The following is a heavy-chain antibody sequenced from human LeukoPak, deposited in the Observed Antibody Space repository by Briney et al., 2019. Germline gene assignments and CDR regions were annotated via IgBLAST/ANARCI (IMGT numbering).Heavy chain of an antibody. CDR3: ARDHTATGGAFDI. Sequence: GVSLRLSCAASRFTFDDYGMSWVRQAPGKGLEWVSGINWNGGSTGYADSVKGRFTISRDNAKNSLYLQMNSLRAEDTALYYCARDHTATGGAFDIWGQGTMVSVSS. J-gene: IGHJ3*02. V-gene: IGHV3-20*04. D-gene: IGHD2-2*02. CDR2: INWNGGST. CDR1: RFTFDDYG.